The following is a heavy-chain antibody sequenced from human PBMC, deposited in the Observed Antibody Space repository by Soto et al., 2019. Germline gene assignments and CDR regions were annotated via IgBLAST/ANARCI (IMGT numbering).Heavy chain of an antibody. D-gene: IGHD3-3*01. CDR3: AKGDTYDFWSGYSPYDY. J-gene: IGHJ4*02. CDR2: ISGSGGST. Sequence: QPGGSLRLSCAASGFTFSSYAMSWVRQAPGKGLEWVSAISGSGGSTYYADSVKGRFTISRDNSKNTLYLQMNSLRAEDTAVYYCAKGDTYDFWSGYSPYDYWGQGTLVTVSS. CDR1: GFTFSSYA. V-gene: IGHV3-23*01.